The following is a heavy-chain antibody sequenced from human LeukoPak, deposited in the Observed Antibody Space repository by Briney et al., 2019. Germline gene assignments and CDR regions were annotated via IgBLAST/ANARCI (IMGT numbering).Heavy chain of an antibody. CDR1: GFTFSTYG. CDR3: ARYYGSGRGYYGLDV. J-gene: IGHJ6*02. CDR2: IPYDGSNK. V-gene: IGHV3-30*03. D-gene: IGHD3-10*01. Sequence: GGSLRLSCEASGFTFSTYGMHWVRQAPGKGLEWITLIPYDGSNKYYADSVKGRFTISRDNSKNTLYLQMNSLRAEDTAVYYCARYYGSGRGYYGLDVWGQGTTVTVSS.